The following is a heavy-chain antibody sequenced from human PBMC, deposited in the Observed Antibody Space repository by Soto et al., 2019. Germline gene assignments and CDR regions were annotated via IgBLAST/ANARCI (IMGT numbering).Heavy chain of an antibody. V-gene: IGHV3-21*01. Sequence: GGTVTISCGVSGLNFSVHAVDLVRHAQGKALEWVASISSSISYIYYADSVKGRFTIPRDNAKNSLYLQMNSLRAEDTAVYYCARDKLGYGYYYDSSRPSSELDYWGQGTLVTVSA. CDR3: ARDKLGYGYYYDSSRPSSELDY. CDR2: ISSSISYI. J-gene: IGHJ4*02. CDR1: GLNFSVHA. D-gene: IGHD3-22*01.